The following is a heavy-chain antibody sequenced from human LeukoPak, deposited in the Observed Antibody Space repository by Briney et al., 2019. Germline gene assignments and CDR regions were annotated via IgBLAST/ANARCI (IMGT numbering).Heavy chain of an antibody. CDR3: ASSQDFWRGLFEGYYYMDV. D-gene: IGHD3-3*01. J-gene: IGHJ6*03. Sequence: SETLSLTCTVSGGSISSYYWSWIRQPPGKGLEWIGYIYTSGSTNYNPSLKSRVTISVDTSKNQFSLKLSSVTAADTAVYYCASSQDFWRGLFEGYYYMDVWGKGTTVTVSS. CDR2: IYTSGST. CDR1: GGSISSYY. V-gene: IGHV4-4*09.